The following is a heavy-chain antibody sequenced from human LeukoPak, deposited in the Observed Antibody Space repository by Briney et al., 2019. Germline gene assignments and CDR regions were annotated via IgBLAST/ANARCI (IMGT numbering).Heavy chain of an antibody. CDR2: INHSGST. Sequence: SETLSLTCAVYGGSFSGYYWSWIRQPPGKGLEWVGEINHSGSTSYNPSLKSRVTISVDTSKNQFSLKLSSVTAADPAVYYCARVAQRWPQFRRISPVRWFDPWGQGTLVTVSS. V-gene: IGHV4-34*01. CDR1: GGSFSGYY. D-gene: IGHD5-24*01. CDR3: ARVAQRWPQFRRISPVRWFDP. J-gene: IGHJ5*02.